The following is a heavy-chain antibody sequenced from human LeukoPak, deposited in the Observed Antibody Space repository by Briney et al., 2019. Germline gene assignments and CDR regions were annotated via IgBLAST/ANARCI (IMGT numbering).Heavy chain of an antibody. Sequence: GGSLRLSCTASGFSFSTDAMTWVRQAPGKGPEWVSTISGNGGSTYYGDSVKGRFIISRDNSKNTLYLRMSSLRAEDMAVYYCVKVIVTTSEKGGAFHVWGQGTMVTVSS. CDR2: ISGNGGST. J-gene: IGHJ3*01. V-gene: IGHV3-23*01. CDR1: GFSFSTDA. CDR3: VKVIVTTSEKGGAFHV. D-gene: IGHD4-17*01.